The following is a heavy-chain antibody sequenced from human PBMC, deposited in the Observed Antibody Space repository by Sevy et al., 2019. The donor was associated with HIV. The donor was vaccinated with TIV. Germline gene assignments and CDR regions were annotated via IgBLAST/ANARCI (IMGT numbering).Heavy chain of an antibody. CDR1: GFTFSSYA. Sequence: GGSLRLSCAASGFTFSSYAMSWVRQAPGKGLEWVSAISGSGGSTYYADSVKGRFTISRDNSKNTLYLQMNSLRAEDTAVYYCAKDPYYDFWSGKDYFDYWGQGTVVTVSS. V-gene: IGHV3-23*01. CDR3: AKDPYYDFWSGKDYFDY. CDR2: ISGSGGST. D-gene: IGHD3-3*01. J-gene: IGHJ4*02.